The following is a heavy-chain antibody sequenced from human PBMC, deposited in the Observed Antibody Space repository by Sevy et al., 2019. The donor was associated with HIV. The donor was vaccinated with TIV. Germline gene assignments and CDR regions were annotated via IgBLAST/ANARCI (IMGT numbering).Heavy chain of an antibody. CDR3: AREHYYDSSGYYYDDAFDI. D-gene: IGHD3-22*01. Sequence: GGSLRLSCAASGFTFSSYSMNWVRQAPGKGLEWVSSISSSSSYIYYADSVKGRFTISRDNAKNSLYLQMNSLRAEDTAVYYWAREHYYDSSGYYYDDAFDIWGQGTMVTVSS. CDR2: ISSSSSYI. CDR1: GFTFSSYS. V-gene: IGHV3-21*01. J-gene: IGHJ3*02.